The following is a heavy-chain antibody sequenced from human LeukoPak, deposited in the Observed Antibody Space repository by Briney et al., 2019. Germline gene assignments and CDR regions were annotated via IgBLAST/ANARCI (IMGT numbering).Heavy chain of an antibody. CDR3: GRGTKTPIYYDFWSGPLNWFDP. CDR1: GGSFSGYY. V-gene: IGHV4-34*01. CDR2: INHSGST. J-gene: IGHJ5*02. D-gene: IGHD3-3*01. Sequence: PSETLSLTCAVYGGSFSGYYWSWIRQPPGKGLEWIGEINHSGSTNYNPSLKSRVTISVDTSKNQFSLKLSSVTAADTAVYYCGRGTKTPIYYDFWSGPLNWFDPWGQGTLVTVSS.